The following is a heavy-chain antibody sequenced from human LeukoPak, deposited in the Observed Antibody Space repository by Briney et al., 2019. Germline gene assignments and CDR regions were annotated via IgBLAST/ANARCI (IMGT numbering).Heavy chain of an antibody. J-gene: IGHJ4*02. Sequence: KASETLSLTCAVSGGSISSSNWWSWIRQPPGKGLEWIWEIYHSGSTNYNPSLKSRVTISVDTSKNQFSLKLSSVTAADTAVYYCARDKSMITFGGVIVPGFDYWGQGTLVTVSS. CDR1: GGSISSSNW. V-gene: IGHV4-4*02. CDR3: ARDKSMITFGGVIVPGFDY. D-gene: IGHD3-16*02. CDR2: IYHSGST.